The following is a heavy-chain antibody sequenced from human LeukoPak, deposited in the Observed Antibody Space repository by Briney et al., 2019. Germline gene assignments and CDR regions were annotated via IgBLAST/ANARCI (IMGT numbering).Heavy chain of an antibody. CDR3: AKFGFCSTTSCPAPY. Sequence: PGGSLRLSCAASGFTFSSYGMSWVRQAPGKGLEWVSAISGSGGSTYHADSVKGRFTISRDNSKNTLFLQMNSLRAEDTAVYYCAKFGFCSTTSCPAPYWGQGTLVTVSS. J-gene: IGHJ4*02. D-gene: IGHD2-2*01. CDR2: ISGSGGST. V-gene: IGHV3-23*01. CDR1: GFTFSSYG.